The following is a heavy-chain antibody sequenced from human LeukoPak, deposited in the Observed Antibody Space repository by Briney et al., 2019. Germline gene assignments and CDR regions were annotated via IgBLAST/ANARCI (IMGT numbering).Heavy chain of an antibody. V-gene: IGHV3-48*03. CDR2: ISRSGSTI. D-gene: IGHD6-13*01. Sequence: GGSLRLSCAASGFTFSSYEMNWVRQAPGKGLEWVSYISRSGSTIYYADSVKGRFTISRDNAKNSLYLQMNSLRAEDTAVYYCARGYSSSWYGALWGGFDLDYWGQGTLVTVSS. CDR1: GFTFSSYE. J-gene: IGHJ4*02. CDR3: ARGYSSSWYGALWGGFDLDY.